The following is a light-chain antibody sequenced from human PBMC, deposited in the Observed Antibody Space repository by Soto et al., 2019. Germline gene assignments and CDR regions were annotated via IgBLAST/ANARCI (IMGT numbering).Light chain of an antibody. J-gene: IGLJ3*02. CDR3: CSYAGSGTWV. CDR1: DGDVGNYDL. Sequence: QSALTQPASVSGSPGQSITISCAGSDGDVGNYDLLSWYQQIPGKAPKLIIFEVNRRPSGVSDRFSGSKSGNTASLTISGLQAEDEAHFFCCSYAGSGTWVFGGGTKLTVL. CDR2: EVN. V-gene: IGLV2-23*02.